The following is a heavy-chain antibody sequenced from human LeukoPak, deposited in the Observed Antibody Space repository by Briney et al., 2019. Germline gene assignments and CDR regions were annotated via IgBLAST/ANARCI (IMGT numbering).Heavy chain of an antibody. J-gene: IGHJ4*02. CDR1: GFTFSTYA. D-gene: IGHD1-26*01. Sequence: GGSLRLSRAASGFTFSTYAMSWVRQAPGRGLEWVSAISVTGGSTYSADSVKGRFTISRDNSKNTLYLQMNSLRAEDTAAYYCAKHSRGSFRGASAFDYWGQGTVVTVSS. CDR3: AKHSRGSFRGASAFDY. CDR2: ISVTGGST. V-gene: IGHV3-23*01.